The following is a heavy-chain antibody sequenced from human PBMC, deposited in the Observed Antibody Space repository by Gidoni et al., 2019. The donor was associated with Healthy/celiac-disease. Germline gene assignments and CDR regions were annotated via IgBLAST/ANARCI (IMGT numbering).Heavy chain of an antibody. CDR2: IYYSGST. CDR3: ARASCTGGVCPEDY. Sequence: QVQLQESGPGLVKPSQTLSLTCTVSGGSIRSGGYYWSWIRQHPGKGLEWIGYIYYSGSTYYNPSLKSRVTISVDTSKNQFSLKLSSVTAADTAVYYCARASCTGGVCPEDYWGQGTLVTVSS. V-gene: IGHV4-31*03. CDR1: GGSIRSGGYY. J-gene: IGHJ4*02. D-gene: IGHD2-8*02.